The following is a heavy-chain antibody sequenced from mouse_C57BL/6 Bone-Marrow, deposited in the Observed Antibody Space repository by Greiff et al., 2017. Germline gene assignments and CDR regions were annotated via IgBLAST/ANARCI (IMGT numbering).Heavy chain of an antibody. CDR2: IHPNSCST. CDR1: GYTFTSYW. D-gene: IGHD1-1*01. J-gene: IGHJ3*01. Sequence: QLQQPGAELVKPGASVKLSCKASGYTFTSYWMHWVKQRPGQGLEWIGMIHPNSCSTNYNEKFKSKATLTVDKSSSTAYMQLSSLTSEDSAVYYCARYYPYRGAYWGQGTLVTVSA. CDR3: ARYYPYRGAY. V-gene: IGHV1-64*01.